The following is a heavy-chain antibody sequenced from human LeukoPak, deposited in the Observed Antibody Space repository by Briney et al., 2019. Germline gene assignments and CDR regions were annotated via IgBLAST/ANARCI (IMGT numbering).Heavy chain of an antibody. V-gene: IGHV3-21*01. J-gene: IGHJ6*02. D-gene: IGHD6-19*01. CDR1: GFTFSSYS. Sequence: GGSLRLSCAASGFTFSSYSMNWVRQAPGKGLEWVSSISSSSSYIYYANSVKGRLTISRDNAKNSLYLQMNSLRAEDTAVYYCARDGDGSGSGYGMDVWGQGTTVTVSS. CDR3: ARDGDGSGSGYGMDV. CDR2: ISSSSSYI.